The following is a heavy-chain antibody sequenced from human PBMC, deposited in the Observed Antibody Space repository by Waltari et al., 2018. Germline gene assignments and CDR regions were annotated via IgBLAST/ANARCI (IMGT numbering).Heavy chain of an antibody. CDR3: ARDRGYCGGDCYKNLDS. J-gene: IGHJ4*02. V-gene: IGHV3-7*01. D-gene: IGHD2-21*01. CDR2: IKKDGGEK. Sequence: EVQLVESGGGLVQPGGYRRLSCAAFGFTFSAYWMTWVRQAPGKGLEWVANIKKDGGEKYYVDSVKGRFTVSRDNAKNSLYLQMSSLRAEDTAVYYCARDRGYCGGDCYKNLDSWGQGTLVAVSS. CDR1: GFTFSAYW.